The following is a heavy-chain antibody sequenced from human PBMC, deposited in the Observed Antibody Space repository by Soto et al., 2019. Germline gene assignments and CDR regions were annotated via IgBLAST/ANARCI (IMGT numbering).Heavy chain of an antibody. CDR3: ARGGGVGVAGSAAFDM. CDR1: GYPVTAYY. V-gene: IGHV1-2*02. Sequence: QLHLVQSGAVVKKPGASVTVSCSASGYPVTAYYMHWVRQAPGRGLEWMGGINPATGAAKYTQTFQGGVTMTRDTSASTVFRELSGLKSEDTAVFYCARGGGVGVAGSAAFDMWGQGTLVTVSS. D-gene: IGHD3-3*01. CDR2: INPATGAA. J-gene: IGHJ3*02.